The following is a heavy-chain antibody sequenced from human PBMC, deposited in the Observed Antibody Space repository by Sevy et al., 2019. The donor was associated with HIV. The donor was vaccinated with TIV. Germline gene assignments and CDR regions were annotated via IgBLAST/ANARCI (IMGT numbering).Heavy chain of an antibody. CDR2: IDQDGSDK. Sequence: GGSLRLSCAASEFIFTGYWMNWARQAPGKGLEWVANIDQDGSDKRYVDSDRGRFSISRDNANNFLYLQMSSLRADDTAVYYCARAGGWGNINHSNQILDIWGHGTKVTVSS. CDR3: ARAGGWGNINHSNQILDI. V-gene: IGHV3-7*01. CDR1: EFIFTGYW. J-gene: IGHJ3*02. D-gene: IGHD3-16*01.